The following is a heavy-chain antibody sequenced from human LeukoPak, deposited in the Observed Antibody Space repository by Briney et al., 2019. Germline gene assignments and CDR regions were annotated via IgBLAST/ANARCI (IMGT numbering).Heavy chain of an antibody. D-gene: IGHD3-16*01. V-gene: IGHV1-8*01. CDR3: ARVPRTSPSYYFDY. CDR2: MNPNSGNT. J-gene: IGHJ4*02. Sequence: ASVKVSCKASGYTFTSYDINWVRQATGQGLEWMGWMNPNSGNTGYAQKFQGRVTMTRNTYISTAYMELSSLRSEDTAVYYCARVPRTSPSYYFDYWGQGTLVTVSS. CDR1: GYTFTSYD.